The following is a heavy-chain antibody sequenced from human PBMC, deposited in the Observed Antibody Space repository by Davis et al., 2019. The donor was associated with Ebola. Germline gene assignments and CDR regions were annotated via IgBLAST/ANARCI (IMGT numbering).Heavy chain of an antibody. D-gene: IGHD4-17*01. CDR1: GFSLSSYW. CDR2: IKQDGSEK. J-gene: IGHJ4*02. CDR3: ARDPRLYGDLDS. V-gene: IGHV3-7*03. Sequence: LSLTCAASGFSLSSYWMTWVRQAPGKGLERVANIKQDGSEKYYVDSVKGRFTISRDNAKNSLYLQMNSLGAEDTAVYYCARDPRLYGDLDSWGQGTLVAVSS.